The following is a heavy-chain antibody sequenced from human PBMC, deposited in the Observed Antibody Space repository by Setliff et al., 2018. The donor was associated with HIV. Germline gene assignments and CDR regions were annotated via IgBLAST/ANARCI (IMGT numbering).Heavy chain of an antibody. D-gene: IGHD3-16*01. CDR2: IRVSGTDI. V-gene: IGHV3-11*04. CDR1: GFTFTNYY. CDR3: ARLWGFAADVFDI. Sequence: GGSLRLSCAASGFTFTNYYMSWIRQAPGKGLELLSYIRVSGTDIKYADSVKGRFTISRDNAKNSLYLQMNSLRAEDTAVYYCARLWGFAADVFDIWGQGTMVTVSS. J-gene: IGHJ3*02.